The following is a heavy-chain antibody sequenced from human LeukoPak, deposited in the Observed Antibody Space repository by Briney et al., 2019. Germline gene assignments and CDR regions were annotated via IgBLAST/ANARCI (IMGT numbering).Heavy chain of an antibody. J-gene: IGHJ5*02. CDR3: AREMVVAATRRSGWKFDP. V-gene: IGHV1-18*01. Sequence: GASVKVSCKASGYTFTSYGISWVRQAPGQGLEWMGWISAYNGNTNYAQKFQGRVTITADKSTSTAYMELSSLRSEDTAVYYCAREMVVAATRRSGWKFDPWGQGTLVTVSS. CDR2: ISAYNGNT. D-gene: IGHD2-15*01. CDR1: GYTFTSYG.